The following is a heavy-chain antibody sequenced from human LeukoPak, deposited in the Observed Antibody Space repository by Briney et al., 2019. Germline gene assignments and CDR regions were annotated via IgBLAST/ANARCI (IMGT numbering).Heavy chain of an antibody. CDR3: ARDPGDRWFFDL. D-gene: IGHD7-27*01. Sequence: GGSLRLSCAASGFTFNNYAMDWVRQAPGKGLEWVSLISRSGATTYYADSVKGRFTVSRDNSRNTLYLQMTSLRAEDTAVYYCARDPGDRWFFDLWGRGTLVTVSS. CDR2: ISRSGATT. J-gene: IGHJ2*01. CDR1: GFTFNNYA. V-gene: IGHV3-23*01.